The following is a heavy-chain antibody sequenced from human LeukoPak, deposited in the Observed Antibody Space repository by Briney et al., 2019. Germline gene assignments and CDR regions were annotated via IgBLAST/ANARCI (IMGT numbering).Heavy chain of an antibody. CDR2: ISSSSSYI. CDR3: AREPTWFGAMDV. V-gene: IGHV3-21*01. J-gene: IGHJ6*03. D-gene: IGHD3-10*01. Sequence: GGSLRLSCAASGFTFSIYSMNWVRQAPGKGLEWVSSISSSSSYIYYADSVKGRFTISRDNAKNSLYLQMNSLRAEDTAVYYCAREPTWFGAMDVWGKGTTVTISS. CDR1: GFTFSIYS.